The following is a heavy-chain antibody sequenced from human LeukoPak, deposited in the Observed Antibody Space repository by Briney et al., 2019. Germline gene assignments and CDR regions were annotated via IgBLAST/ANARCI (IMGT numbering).Heavy chain of an antibody. CDR3: ARYSCTSGTCYYFDH. J-gene: IGHJ4*02. CDR2: IYSSGST. Sequence: SETLSLTCTVSGGSISSYYWSWIRQPPGKGLEWIGYIYSSGSTQYNPSLKSRVTISVDTSKNQFSLKLSSVTAADTAVYFCARYSCTSGTCYYFDHWGQGILVTVSS. D-gene: IGHD2-15*01. CDR1: GGSISSYY. V-gene: IGHV4-59*01.